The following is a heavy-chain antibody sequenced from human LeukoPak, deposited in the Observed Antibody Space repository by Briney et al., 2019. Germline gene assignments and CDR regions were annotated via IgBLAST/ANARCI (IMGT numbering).Heavy chain of an antibody. D-gene: IGHD6-19*01. Sequence: GGSLRLSCAASGFTFSSYGMHWVRQAPGKGLEWVAVIWYDGSNKYYADSVKGRFTISRDNSKNTLYLQMNSLRAEDTAVYYCAREKYSSGWYFDVGPPTNWFDPWGQGTLVTVSS. CDR2: IWYDGSNK. V-gene: IGHV3-33*01. CDR1: GFTFSSYG. CDR3: AREKYSSGWYFDVGPPTNWFDP. J-gene: IGHJ5*02.